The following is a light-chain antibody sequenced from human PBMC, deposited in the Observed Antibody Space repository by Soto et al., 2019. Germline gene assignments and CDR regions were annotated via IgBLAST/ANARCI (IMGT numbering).Light chain of an antibody. CDR1: QGVSNTY. CDR3: QQYGSPLA. V-gene: IGKV3-20*01. CDR2: GAS. J-gene: IGKJ4*01. Sequence: EVALTQSPGTLSLSPGERATVSCRATQGVSNTYLAWYQQKPGQAPRLLIHGASRRASGIPDRFSGSGSGTDFTLTISSLESEVFAVYYCQQYGSPLAFGGGTRVEIK.